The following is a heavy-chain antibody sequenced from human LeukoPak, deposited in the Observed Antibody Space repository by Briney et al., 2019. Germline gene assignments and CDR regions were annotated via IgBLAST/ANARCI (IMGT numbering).Heavy chain of an antibody. CDR1: GYSFTSYW. D-gene: IGHD2-21*02. CDR3: ARPERLYCGGDCSAGDAFDI. V-gene: IGHV5-51*01. J-gene: IGHJ3*02. CDR2: IYPGDSDT. Sequence: GESLKISCKGSGYSFTSYWIGWVRQMPGKGLEWMGIIYPGDSDTRYSPSFQGQVTISADKSISTAYLQWSSLKASDTAMYYCARPERLYCGGDCSAGDAFDIWGQGTMVTVSS.